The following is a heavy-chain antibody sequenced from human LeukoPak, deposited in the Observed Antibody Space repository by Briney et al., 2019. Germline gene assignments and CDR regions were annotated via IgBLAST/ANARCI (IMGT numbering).Heavy chain of an antibody. D-gene: IGHD1-26*01. Sequence: GGSLRLSCAASGFTFGSYAMSWVRQAPGKGLEWVSAISGSGGSTYYADSVKGRFTISRDNSKNTLYVQMNSLRAEDTAVYYCAKVIVVGVTWAFDIWGQGTMVTVSS. CDR1: GFTFGSYA. V-gene: IGHV3-23*01. CDR3: AKVIVVGVTWAFDI. CDR2: ISGSGGST. J-gene: IGHJ3*02.